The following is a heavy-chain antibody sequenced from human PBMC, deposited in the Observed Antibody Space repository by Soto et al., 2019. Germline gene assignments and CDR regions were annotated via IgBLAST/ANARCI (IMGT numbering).Heavy chain of an antibody. CDR2: IIPIFNST. CDR1: GSRFSNYV. J-gene: IGHJ4*02. D-gene: IGHD2-2*02. Sequence: QVQLVQSGAEVKTPGSSLKVSCKVSGSRFSNYVISWVRQAPGHGLEWLGRIIPIFNSTKYAQSFQGRVTTTADKSTSTASLALSSLRSDDTAVYSCAREGRGKKAGYNGLVSLGYWGQGTLVTVSS. V-gene: IGHV1-69*06. CDR3: AREGRGKKAGYNGLVSLGY.